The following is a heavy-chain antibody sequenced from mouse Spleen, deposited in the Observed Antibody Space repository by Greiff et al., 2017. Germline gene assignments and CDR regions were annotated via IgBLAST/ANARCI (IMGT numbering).Heavy chain of an antibody. Sequence: EVHLVESGPGLVKPSQSLSLTCSVTGYSITSGYYWNWIRQFPGNKLEWMGYISYDGSNNYNPSLKNRISITRDTSKNQFFLKLNSVTTEDTATYYCAIDRDGYYAPYYYAMDYWGQGTSVTVSS. CDR2: ISYDGSN. CDR1: GYSITSGYY. D-gene: IGHD2-3*01. CDR3: AIDRDGYYAPYYYAMDY. J-gene: IGHJ4*01. V-gene: IGHV3-6*01.